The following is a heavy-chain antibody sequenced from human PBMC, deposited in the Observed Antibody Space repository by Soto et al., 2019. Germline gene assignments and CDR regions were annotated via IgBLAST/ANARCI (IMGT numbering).Heavy chain of an antibody. V-gene: IGHV4-4*02. Sequence: PSETLSLTCAVSGGSISSSNWWSWVRQPPGKGLEWIGEIYHSGSTNYNPSLKSRVTISVDKSKNQFSLKLSSVTAADTAVYYCARSVVVVVAVLGYYYYYGMDVWGQGTTVTVSS. D-gene: IGHD2-15*01. J-gene: IGHJ6*02. CDR3: ARSVVVVVAVLGYYYYYGMDV. CDR2: IYHSGST. CDR1: GGSISSSNW.